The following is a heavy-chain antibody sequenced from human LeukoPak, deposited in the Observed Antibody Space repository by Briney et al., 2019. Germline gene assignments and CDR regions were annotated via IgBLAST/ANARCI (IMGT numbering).Heavy chain of an antibody. D-gene: IGHD1-7*01. J-gene: IGHJ6*03. CDR2: IIPIFGTA. CDR1: GGTFSSYA. V-gene: IGHV1-69*05. CDR3: ARSLITGTTGHYYYMDV. Sequence: AASVKVSCKASGGTFSSYAISWVRQAPGQGLEWMGGIIPIFGTANYAQKFQGRVTITTDESTSTAYMELSSLRSEDTAVYYCARSLITGTTGHYYYMDVWGKGTTVTVSS.